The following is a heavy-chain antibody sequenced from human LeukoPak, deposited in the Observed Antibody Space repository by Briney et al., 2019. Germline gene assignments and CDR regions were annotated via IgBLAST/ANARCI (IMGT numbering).Heavy chain of an antibody. J-gene: IGHJ4*02. CDR1: GGPINSGNYY. D-gene: IGHD5-12*01. Sequence: SETLSLTCTVSGGPINSGNYYWSWIRQPAGKGLEWIGRISTSGSTNYNPSLKSRVTMSVDTSKNQFSLMLSSVTAADTAVYYCTRDSSGYDWFYDYWGQGTLVTVSS. CDR2: ISTSGST. CDR3: TRDSSGYDWFYDY. V-gene: IGHV4-61*02.